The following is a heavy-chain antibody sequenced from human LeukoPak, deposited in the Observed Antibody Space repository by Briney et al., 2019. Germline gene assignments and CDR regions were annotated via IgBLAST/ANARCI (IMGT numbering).Heavy chain of an antibody. CDR2: ISSNGGST. D-gene: IGHD4-17*01. CDR3: ARVGDYGWFDP. J-gene: IGHJ5*02. CDR1: GFTFSNYA. V-gene: IGHV3-64*01. Sequence: GGSLRLSCAASGFTFSNYAMHWVRQVPGKGLEYVSAISSNGGSTYYANSVEGRFTISRDNSKNTMYLQMGSLRAEDMAVYYCARVGDYGWFDPWGQGTLVTVSS.